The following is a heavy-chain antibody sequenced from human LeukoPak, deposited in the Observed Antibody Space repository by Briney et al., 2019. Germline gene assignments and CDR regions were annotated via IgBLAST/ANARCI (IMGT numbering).Heavy chain of an antibody. J-gene: IGHJ6*03. D-gene: IGHD6-13*01. V-gene: IGHV3-7*01. CDR2: IKQDGSEK. CDR3: ARDSQLGYYYYMDV. CDR1: GFTFSSYW. Sequence: GGSLRLSCAASGFTFSSYWMSWVRQAPGKGLEWVANIKQDGSEKYYVDSVKGRFTISRDNAKNSLYLQMNSLRAEDTAVYYCARDSQLGYYYYMDVWGKGTTVTISS.